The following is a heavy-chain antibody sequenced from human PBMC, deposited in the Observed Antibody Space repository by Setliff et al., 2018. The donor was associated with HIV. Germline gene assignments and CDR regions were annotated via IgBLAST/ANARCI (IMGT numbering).Heavy chain of an antibody. D-gene: IGHD6-19*01. Sequence: ASVKVSCKASGGTFSSYPISWVRQAPGQRLEWMGWINAGNGNTKYSQKFQGRVTINRDTSATTAYMELSSLRSEDTAVYYCARSSPPWLVRSSFDYWGQGTLVTVSS. CDR1: GGTFSSYP. V-gene: IGHV1-3*01. J-gene: IGHJ4*02. CDR2: INAGNGNT. CDR3: ARSSPPWLVRSSFDY.